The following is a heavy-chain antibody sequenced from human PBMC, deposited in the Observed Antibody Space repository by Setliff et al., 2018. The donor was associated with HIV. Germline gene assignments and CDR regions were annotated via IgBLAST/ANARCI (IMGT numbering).Heavy chain of an antibody. CDR1: GFTVSNNY. CDR3: AREVDWNGVSGYYYMAV. J-gene: IGHJ6*03. Sequence: GSLRLSCAASGFTVSNNYMSWVRQAPGKGLEWVSAIYSGGSTYYTDSVRGRFTISRDNSKNTLYLQMNSLRAEDTAVYYCAREVDWNGVSGYYYMAVWGKGTTVTVSS. D-gene: IGHD3-9*01. CDR2: IYSGGST. V-gene: IGHV3-53*01.